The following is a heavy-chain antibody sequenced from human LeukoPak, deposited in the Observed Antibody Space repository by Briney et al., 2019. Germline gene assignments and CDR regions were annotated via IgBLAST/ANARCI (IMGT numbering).Heavy chain of an antibody. Sequence: PGGSLRLSCAGSGFTLSSAWMTWVRQAPGEGLEWVGLSKSKTDGGTTDYAAPVKGRFTISRDDSKNTLYLQMNSLKTEDTAVYYCAKYCISADCYANWFGPWGQGTLVTVSS. CDR3: AKYCISADCYANWFGP. J-gene: IGHJ5*02. D-gene: IGHD2-2*01. V-gene: IGHV3-15*01. CDR1: GFTLSSAW. CDR2: SKSKTDGGTT.